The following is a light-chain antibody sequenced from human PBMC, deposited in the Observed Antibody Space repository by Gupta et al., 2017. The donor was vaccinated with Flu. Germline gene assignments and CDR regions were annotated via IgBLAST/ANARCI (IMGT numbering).Light chain of an antibody. V-gene: IGLV1-40*01. CDR1: SSNIGAGYD. Sequence: QSVLTQPPSVSGAPGHRVTISCTGSSSNIGAGYDVHWYQQLPGTAPKLLIYVNNSRPSGVPDRFSGSKSGTSASLAITGLQAEDEADYYCQSYDSSLSGWVFGGGTKLTVL. CDR3: QSYDSSLSGWV. CDR2: VNN. J-gene: IGLJ3*02.